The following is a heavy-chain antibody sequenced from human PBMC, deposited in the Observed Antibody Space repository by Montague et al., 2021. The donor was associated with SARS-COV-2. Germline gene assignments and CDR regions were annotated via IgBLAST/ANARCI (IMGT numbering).Heavy chain of an antibody. V-gene: IGHV3-30*04. CDR2: ILHDESNH. J-gene: IGHJ4*01. D-gene: IGHD1-26*01. Sequence: SLRLSCAASRLPFNGYAMHWVRQAPGKGLEWLTFILHDESNHRYADSVKGRFTISRDNSKNTLYLQMDSLRPEDTAVYYCAREGYRSGSFYIDYWGQGTLVTVSS. CDR1: RLPFNGYA. CDR3: AREGYRSGSFYIDY.